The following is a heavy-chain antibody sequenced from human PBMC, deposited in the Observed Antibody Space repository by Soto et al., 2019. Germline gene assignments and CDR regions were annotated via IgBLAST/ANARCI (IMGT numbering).Heavy chain of an antibody. V-gene: IGHV3-48*02. J-gene: IGHJ2*01. CDR3: ARVNAYYYDSSGYGYFDL. Sequence: EVQLVESGGGLVQPGGSLRLSCAASGFTFSSYSMNWVRQAPGKGLEWVSYISSSSTIYYADSVKGRFTISRDNAKNSLYLQMNSLRDEDTAVYYCARVNAYYYDSSGYGYFDLWGRGTLVTVSS. D-gene: IGHD3-22*01. CDR1: GFTFSSYS. CDR2: ISSSSTI.